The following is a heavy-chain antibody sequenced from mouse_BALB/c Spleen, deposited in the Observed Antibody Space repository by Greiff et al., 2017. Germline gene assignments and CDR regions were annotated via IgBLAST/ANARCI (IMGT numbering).Heavy chain of an antibody. J-gene: IGHJ4*01. V-gene: IGHV1S29*02. D-gene: IGHD2-1*01. CDR1: GYTFTDYN. CDR2: IYPYNGGT. Sequence: VQLQQSGPELVKPGASVKISCKASGYTFTDYNMHWVKQSHGKSLEWIGYIYPYNGGTGYNQKFKSKATLTVDNSSSTAYMELRSLTSEDSAVYYCAREGYYGNYDAMDYWGQGTSVTVSS. CDR3: AREGYYGNYDAMDY.